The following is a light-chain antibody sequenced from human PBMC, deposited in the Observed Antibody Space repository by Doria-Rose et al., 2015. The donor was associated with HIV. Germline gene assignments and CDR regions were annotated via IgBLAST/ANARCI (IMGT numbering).Light chain of an antibody. J-gene: IGLJ1*01. CDR3: QAWDSNATSYV. CDR1: KLGDKY. CDR2: QNI. Sequence: TASITCSGNKLGDKYACWYQQKPGHSPVLVIYQNIKRPSGIAERFSGSNSGNTATLTISGTQAMDEADYYCQAWDSNATSYVFGTGTKVTVL. V-gene: IGLV3-1*01.